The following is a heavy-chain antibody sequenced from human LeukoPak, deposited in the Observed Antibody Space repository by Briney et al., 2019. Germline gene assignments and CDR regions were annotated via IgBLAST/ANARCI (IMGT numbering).Heavy chain of an antibody. J-gene: IGHJ6*02. Sequence: GGSLRLSCAASGLTFSSYAMHWVRQAPGKGLEWVAVISYDGSNKYYADSVKGRFTISRDNSKNTLYLQMNSLRAEDTAVYYCATLERAVAVYYYYYGMDVWGQGTTVTVSS. CDR3: ATLERAVAVYYYYYGMDV. V-gene: IGHV3-30-3*01. CDR1: GLTFSSYA. D-gene: IGHD6-19*01. CDR2: ISYDGSNK.